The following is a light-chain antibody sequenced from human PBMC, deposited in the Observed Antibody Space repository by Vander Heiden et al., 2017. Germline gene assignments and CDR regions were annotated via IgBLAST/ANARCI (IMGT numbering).Light chain of an antibody. Sequence: QPALTQPAPGLGSHGHAITISCTGFSIDFGVYNYASWYQPHPGDAPKLMFYDGCSRPSWVSNLFACSNSGNTASLTIAGLHAEEESYYYGRSYTTDSVVFGGGTKLTVL. CDR1: SIDFGVYNY. J-gene: IGLJ2*01. CDR3: RSYTTDSVV. CDR2: DGC. V-gene: IGLV2-14*01.